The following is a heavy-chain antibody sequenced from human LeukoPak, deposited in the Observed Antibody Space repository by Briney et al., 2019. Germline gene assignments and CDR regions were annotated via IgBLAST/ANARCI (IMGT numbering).Heavy chain of an antibody. CDR2: ISGSGSTI. D-gene: IGHD1-26*01. J-gene: IGHJ4*02. CDR3: ARELRWDGDY. CDR1: GFTFSSYE. Sequence: GGSLRLSCAASGFTFSSYEMNWVRQAPGKGLEWVSYISGSGSTIYYADSVKGRFTISRDNAKNSLYLQMNSLRAEDTAVYYCARELRWDGDYWGQGTLVTVSS. V-gene: IGHV3-48*03.